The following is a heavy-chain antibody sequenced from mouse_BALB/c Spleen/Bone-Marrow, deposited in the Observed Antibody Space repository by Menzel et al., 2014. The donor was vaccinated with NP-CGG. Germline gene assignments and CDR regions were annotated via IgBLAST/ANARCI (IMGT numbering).Heavy chain of an antibody. CDR3: ARSGGNWNFDV. Sequence: VKLQESGAELVRPGTSVKVSCKASGYAFTNYFIEWVKQRPGQGLEWIGMISPGSGGTNYNEKFKGKATLTADKSSSTAYMQLSSLTSDDSAVYFCARSGGNWNFDVWGAGTTVTVSS. D-gene: IGHD2-1*01. J-gene: IGHJ1*01. CDR1: GYAFTNYF. CDR2: ISPGSGGT. V-gene: IGHV1-54*01.